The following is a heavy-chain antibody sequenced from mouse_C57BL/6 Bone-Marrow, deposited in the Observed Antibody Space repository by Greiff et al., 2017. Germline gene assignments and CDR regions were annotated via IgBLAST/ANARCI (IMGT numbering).Heavy chain of an antibody. V-gene: IGHV14-4*01. CDR1: GFNITDDY. CDR2: LDPEHGDT. Sequence: EVQLQQSGAELVRPGASVKLSCTASGFNITDDYMHWVKQRPEQGLEWLGWLDPEHGDTEYASKFQGKATITVDTSANTAYLQLSSLTSEDTAVYYGTPEIHFDYWGQGTTLTVSS. CDR3: TPEIHFDY. J-gene: IGHJ2*01.